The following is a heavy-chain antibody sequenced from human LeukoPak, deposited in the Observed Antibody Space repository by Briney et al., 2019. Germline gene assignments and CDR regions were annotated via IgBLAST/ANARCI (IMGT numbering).Heavy chain of an antibody. Sequence: PSETLSLTCAVSGVSFDDYYWSWVRQTPGKGLEWIGEINHSGYTNDSPSLKSRVTLSIDTSRKQFSLNLRAVTVADAGIYYCTRMTTGHDYWGQGTLVTVSS. CDR2: INHSGYT. J-gene: IGHJ4*02. V-gene: IGHV4-34*01. CDR3: TRMTTGHDY. CDR1: GVSFDDYY. D-gene: IGHD4-17*01.